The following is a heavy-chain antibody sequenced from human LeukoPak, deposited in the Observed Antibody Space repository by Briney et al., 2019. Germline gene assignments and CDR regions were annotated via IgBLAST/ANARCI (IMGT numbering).Heavy chain of an antibody. J-gene: IGHJ4*02. D-gene: IGHD6-13*01. CDR1: GDTFTGYY. CDR3: ARMSIRASGT. CDR2: MNPSAGST. V-gene: IGHV1-8*02. Sequence: ASVKVSCKTSGDTFTGYYMHWVRQATGQGLEWMGWMNPSAGSTGYAHKFQGRVTMTRNTSISTAYMELSSLTSEDAAVYYCARMSIRASGTWGQGTLVTVSS.